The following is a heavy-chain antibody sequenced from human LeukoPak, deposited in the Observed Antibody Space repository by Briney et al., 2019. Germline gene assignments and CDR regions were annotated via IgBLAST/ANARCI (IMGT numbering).Heavy chain of an antibody. CDR2: ISGSGGST. CDR1: GFTFSSYG. CDR3: AKEGQLPIAAAGTNYYYYYMDV. D-gene: IGHD6-13*01. J-gene: IGHJ6*03. V-gene: IGHV3-23*01. Sequence: AGGSLRLSCAASGFTFSSYGMSWVRQAPGKGLEWVSAISGSGGSTYYADSVKGRFTISRDNSKNTLYLQMDSLRAEDTAVYYCAKEGQLPIAAAGTNYYYYYMDVWGKGTTVTVSS.